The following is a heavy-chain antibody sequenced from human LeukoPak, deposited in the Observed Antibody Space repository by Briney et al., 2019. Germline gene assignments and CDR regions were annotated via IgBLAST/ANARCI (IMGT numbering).Heavy chain of an antibody. CDR2: ISGSGGST. Sequence: PGGSLRLSCAASGFTFSSYGMSWVRQAPGMGLEWVSGISGSGGSTFYAGSVKGRLTISRDNSQNTLYLQINSLRAEGTALYYCAKDLWYYASGVLYWGQGTLVTVSS. V-gene: IGHV3-23*01. J-gene: IGHJ4*02. D-gene: IGHD3-10*01. CDR3: AKDLWYYASGVLY. CDR1: GFTFSSYG.